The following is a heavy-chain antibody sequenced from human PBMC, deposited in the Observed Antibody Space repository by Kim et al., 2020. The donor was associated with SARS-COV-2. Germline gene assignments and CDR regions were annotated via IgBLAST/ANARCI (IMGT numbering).Heavy chain of an antibody. D-gene: IGHD3-10*01. V-gene: IGHV4-31*02. CDR3: ARDLYGSLDY. J-gene: IGHJ4*02. Sequence: YDTPALKRRVTISVDTSKTQFPLKLSSVTAADTAVYYCARDLYGSLDYWGQGTLVTVSS.